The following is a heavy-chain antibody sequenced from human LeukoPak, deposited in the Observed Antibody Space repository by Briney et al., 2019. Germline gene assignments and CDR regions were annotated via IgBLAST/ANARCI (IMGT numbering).Heavy chain of an antibody. CDR1: GFTVSSSY. V-gene: IGHV3-53*01. CDR3: AHRKATCWAHDY. CDR2: IYSGGSGST. D-gene: IGHD2-2*01. J-gene: IGHJ4*02. Sequence: PGGSLRLSCAASGFTVSSSYMSWVRQAPGKGLEWVSVIYSGGSGSTYYADSVKGRFTISRDNSKNTLNLQMNSLRAEDTAVYYCAHRKATCWAHDYWGQGTLVTVFS.